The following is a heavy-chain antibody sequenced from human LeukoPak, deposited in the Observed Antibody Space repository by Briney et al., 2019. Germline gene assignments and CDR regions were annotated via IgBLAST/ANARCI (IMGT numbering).Heavy chain of an antibody. J-gene: IGHJ5*02. D-gene: IGHD2-8*01. CDR2: IIPIFGTA. CDR1: GGTFSSYA. V-gene: IGHV1-69*13. Sequence: GASVKVSCKASGGTFSSYAISWVRQAPGQGLEWMGGIIPIFGTANYAQKFQGRVTITADEPTSTAYMELSSLRSEDTAVYYCARGYCTNGVCYTLLVDWFDPWGQGTLVTVSS. CDR3: ARGYCTNGVCYTLLVDWFDP.